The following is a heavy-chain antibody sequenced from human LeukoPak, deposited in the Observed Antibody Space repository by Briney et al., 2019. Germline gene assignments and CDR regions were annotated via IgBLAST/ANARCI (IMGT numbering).Heavy chain of an antibody. CDR2: IYYSGST. Sequence: SETLSLTCTVSGGSISSSSYYWGSIRQPPGKGLEWIGSIYYSGSTYYNPSLKSQVTISVDTSKNQFSLKLSSVTAADTAVYYCARLVVPAAMPYYYYYYMDVWGKGTTVTVSS. CDR3: ARLVVPAAMPYYYYYYMDV. CDR1: GGSISSSSYY. J-gene: IGHJ6*03. V-gene: IGHV4-39*01. D-gene: IGHD2-2*01.